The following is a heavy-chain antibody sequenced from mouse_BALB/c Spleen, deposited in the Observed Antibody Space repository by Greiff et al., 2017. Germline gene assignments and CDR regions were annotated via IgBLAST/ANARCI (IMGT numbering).Heavy chain of an antibody. CDR1: GFAFSSYD. CDR3: ARQRDYPYYYAMDY. Sequence: EVKVVESGGGLVKPGGSLKLSCAASGFAFSSYDMSWVRQTPEKRLEWVAYISSGGGSTYYPDTVKGRFTISRDNAKNTLYLQMSSLKSEDTAMYYCARQRDYPYYYAMDYWGQGTSVTVSS. J-gene: IGHJ4*01. D-gene: IGHD2-4*01. CDR2: ISSGGGST. V-gene: IGHV5-12-1*01.